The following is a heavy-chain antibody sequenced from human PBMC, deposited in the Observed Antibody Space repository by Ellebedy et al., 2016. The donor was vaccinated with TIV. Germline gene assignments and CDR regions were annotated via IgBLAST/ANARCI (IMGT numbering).Heavy chain of an antibody. D-gene: IGHD2-2*02. CDR2: ISAGGGTT. CDR3: AKARHCRSSTCYTLES. CDR1: GFTFRSHG. V-gene: IGHV3-23*01. Sequence: PSETLSLTCAASGFTFRSHGMSWVRQGPGKGLQWISGISAGGGTTDYADSEKGRLTISRDNSKNTLYLEMNSLRAEDTAIYYCAKARHCRSSTCYTLESWGQGTLVTVSS. J-gene: IGHJ5*02.